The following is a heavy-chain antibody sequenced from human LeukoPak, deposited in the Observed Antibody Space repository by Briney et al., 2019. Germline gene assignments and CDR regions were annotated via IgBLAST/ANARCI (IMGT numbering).Heavy chain of an antibody. D-gene: IGHD2-2*02. CDR3: ARRGSCSSTSCYKEHYYYYMDV. CDR1: GFTFSSYS. Sequence: GGSLRLSCAASGFTFSSYSMNWVRQAPGKGLEWVSSISSSSSYIYYADSVKGRFTISRDNAKSSLYLQMNSLRAEDTAVYYCARRGSCSSTSCYKEHYYYYMDVWGKGTTVTVSS. V-gene: IGHV3-21*01. J-gene: IGHJ6*03. CDR2: ISSSSSYI.